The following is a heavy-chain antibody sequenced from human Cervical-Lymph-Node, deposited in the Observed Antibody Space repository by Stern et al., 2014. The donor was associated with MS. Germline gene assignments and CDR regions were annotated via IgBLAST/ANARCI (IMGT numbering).Heavy chain of an antibody. CDR1: GDTFSSYA. V-gene: IGHV1-69*01. CDR2: INPGFGRA. CDR3: ASGGMTAYCTGGGCYGWFDP. D-gene: IGHD2-15*01. Sequence: QVQLVQSGAEVRKPGASVKVSCKASGDTFSSYAISWVRQAPGQGLEWMGGINPGFGRAYYGQKWQGRVTITADESTATVFMELTSLRSEDTAVYYCASGGMTAYCTGGGCYGWFDPGGQGTLVTVSS. J-gene: IGHJ5*02.